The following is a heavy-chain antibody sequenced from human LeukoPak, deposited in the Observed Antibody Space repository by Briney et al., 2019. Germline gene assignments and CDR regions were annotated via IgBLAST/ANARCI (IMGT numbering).Heavy chain of an antibody. CDR1: GYTFTGYY. V-gene: IGHV1-2*02. D-gene: IGHD6-13*01. J-gene: IGHJ4*02. CDR2: INPNSGGT. CDR3: ARDPGDSSSWFDFDY. Sequence: ASVKVSCKASGYTFTGYYMHWVRQAPGQGLEWMGWINPNSGGTNYAQKFQGRVTMTRDTSISTAYMELSRLRSDDTAVYYCARDPGDSSSWFDFDYWGQGTLDTVSS.